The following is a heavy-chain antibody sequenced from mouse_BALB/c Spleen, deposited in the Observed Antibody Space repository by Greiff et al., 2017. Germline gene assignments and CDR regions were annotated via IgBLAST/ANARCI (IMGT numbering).Heavy chain of an antibody. CDR2: ITSNGGST. CDR1: GFTFSSYG. Sequence: EVKLVESGGGLVQPGGSLKLSCAASGFTFSSYGMSWVRQTPDKRLELVATITSNGGSTYYPDSVKGRFTISRDNAKNTLYLQMSSLKSEDTAMYYCARVPIYYDGSPYYAMDYWGQGTSVTVSS. V-gene: IGHV5-6-3*01. CDR3: ARVPIYYDGSPYYAMDY. D-gene: IGHD1-1*01. J-gene: IGHJ4*01.